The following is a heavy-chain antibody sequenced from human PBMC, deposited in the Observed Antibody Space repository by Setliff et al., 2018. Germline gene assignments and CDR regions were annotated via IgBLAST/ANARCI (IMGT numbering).Heavy chain of an antibody. V-gene: IGHV3-23*01. J-gene: IGHJ4*02. CDR1: GFAFTIYD. CDR3: AREGGSSGYCGYFDY. Sequence: GESLKISCVTSGFAFTIYDMTWVRQAPGKGLEWVASINNGGVSADYTDSVKGRFTISRDNSKNTLYLQMDSLTADDTAVYYCAREGGSSGYCGYFDYWGQGTLVTVSS. CDR2: INNGGVSA. D-gene: IGHD3-22*01.